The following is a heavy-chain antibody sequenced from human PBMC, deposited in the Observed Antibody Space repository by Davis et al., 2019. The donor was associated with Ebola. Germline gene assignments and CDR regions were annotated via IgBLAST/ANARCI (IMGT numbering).Heavy chain of an antibody. CDR1: GYTFTSYY. V-gene: IGHV1-46*01. Sequence: ASVKVSCKASGYTFTSYYMHWVRQAPGQGLEWMGIINPSGGSTTYAQKFQGRVTMTRDTSTSTVYMELSSLRSEDTAVYYCATVGSSGWYFDYWGQGTLVTVSS. CDR2: INPSGGST. J-gene: IGHJ4*02. D-gene: IGHD6-19*01. CDR3: ATVGSSGWYFDY.